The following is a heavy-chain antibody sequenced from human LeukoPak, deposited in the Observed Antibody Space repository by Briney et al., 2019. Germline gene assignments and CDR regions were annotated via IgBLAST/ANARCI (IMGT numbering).Heavy chain of an antibody. CDR3: ARERIGQQLVQYFDY. D-gene: IGHD6-13*01. CDR1: DFTFSSYE. J-gene: IGHJ4*02. V-gene: IGHV3-48*03. CDR2: ISSSGSTI. Sequence: PGGSLRLSCAASDFTFSSYEMNWVRQAPGKGLEWVSYISSSGSTIFYADSVKGRFTISRDNAKNSLYLQMNSLRAEDTAVYYCARERIGQQLVQYFDYWGQGTLVTVSS.